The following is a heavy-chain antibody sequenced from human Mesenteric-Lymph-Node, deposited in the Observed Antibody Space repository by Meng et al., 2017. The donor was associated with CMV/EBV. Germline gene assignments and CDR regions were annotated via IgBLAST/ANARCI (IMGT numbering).Heavy chain of an antibody. D-gene: IGHD6-25*01. CDR2: ISFAGDSR. Sequence: GESLKISCAASGFLFSSYSMHWVRQAPGKGLEWVAVISFAGDSRYYADSVKGRFTISRDNSKNTLFLQMNSLRPEDTAVYYCARAVAAAEYFDLWGQGTLVTVSS. CDR3: ARAVAAAEYFDL. V-gene: IGHV3-30-3*01. J-gene: IGHJ4*02. CDR1: GFLFSSYS.